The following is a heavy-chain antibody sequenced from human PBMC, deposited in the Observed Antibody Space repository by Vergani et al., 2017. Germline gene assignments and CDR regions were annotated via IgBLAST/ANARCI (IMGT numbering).Heavy chain of an antibody. CDR3: ARDSEDSTILNAFDF. J-gene: IGHJ3*01. CDR2: ISYDGTYK. Sequence: HVQLVESGGGVVQPGRSLRLSCAASGFTFSNYAMHWVRQAPGKGLEWVAVISYDGTYKYYADSVKGRFTISRDNSKNTLYLQLNSLIAEDTAVYFCARDSEDSTILNAFDFWGQGTMVTVSS. D-gene: IGHD2-15*01. V-gene: IGHV3-30*04. CDR1: GFTFSNYA.